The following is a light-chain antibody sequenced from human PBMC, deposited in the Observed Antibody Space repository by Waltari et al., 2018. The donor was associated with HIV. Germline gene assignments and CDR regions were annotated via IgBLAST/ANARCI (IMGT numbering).Light chain of an antibody. CDR2: ENN. CDR3: GTWDSNLSTGV. CDR1: FSNIGNNY. V-gene: IGLV1-51*01. J-gene: IGLJ3*02. Sequence: QSVLTQPPSVSAAPGEKVTISCSGSFSNIGNNYISWYQQFPGTAPKLLIYENNKRPSGFPGRFSGSKSGSSASLGSTGLRTGDEADYYCGTWDSNLSTGVFGGGTKLTVL.